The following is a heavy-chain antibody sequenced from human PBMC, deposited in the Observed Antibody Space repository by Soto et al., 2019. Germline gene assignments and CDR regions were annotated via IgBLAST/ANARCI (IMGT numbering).Heavy chain of an antibody. V-gene: IGHV4-59*01. Sequence: SETLSLTCTVSGGSMDRSYWSWVRQSPGKGLEWIGYIFYSGTTNYNPSLKSRVTISVDTSKNQFSLQLTSVTAADTGVYFCARHGNTVTTGYYYGMDVWGQGTTVTVS. J-gene: IGHJ6*02. CDR2: IFYSGTT. CDR3: ARHGNTVTTGYYYGMDV. D-gene: IGHD4-17*01. CDR1: GGSMDRSY.